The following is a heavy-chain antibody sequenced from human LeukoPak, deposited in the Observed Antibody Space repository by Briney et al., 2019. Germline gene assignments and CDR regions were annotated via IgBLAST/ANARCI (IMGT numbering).Heavy chain of an antibody. CDR3: AREGSYRFRGPFDI. V-gene: IGHV3-11*01. J-gene: IGHJ3*02. CDR2: ITTSSDSTI. Sequence: EGSLRLSCAASGFTFSDYYMSWIRQAPGKGLEWISYITTSSDSTIYCADSVKGRFTVSRDNAENSLYLQMNSLRAEDTAVYYCAREGSYRFRGPFDIWGQGTMVTVSS. D-gene: IGHD3-16*02. CDR1: GFTFSDYY.